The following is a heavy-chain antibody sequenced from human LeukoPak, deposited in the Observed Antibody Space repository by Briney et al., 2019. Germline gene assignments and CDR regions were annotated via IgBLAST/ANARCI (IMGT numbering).Heavy chain of an antibody. Sequence: PSGTLSLTSAVSGGSISSSNWWSWVRQPPGKGLEWIGDIYHSGSTNYNSSLKSRATISVDKSNNQFSLKLISVTAADTAVYFCARLDYHLAFWGQGTLVTVSS. J-gene: IGHJ4*02. CDR3: ARLDYHLAF. CDR2: IYHSGST. CDR1: GGSISSSNW. D-gene: IGHD4-11*01. V-gene: IGHV4-4*02.